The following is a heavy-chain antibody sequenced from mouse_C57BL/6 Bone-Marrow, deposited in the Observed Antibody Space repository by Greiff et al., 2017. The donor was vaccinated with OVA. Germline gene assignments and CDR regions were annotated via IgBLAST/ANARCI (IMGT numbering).Heavy chain of an antibody. V-gene: IGHV1-15*01. CDR1: GYTFTDYE. Sequence: QVHVKQSGAELVRPGASVTLSCKASGYTFTDYEMHWVKQTPVHGLEWIGAIDPETGGTAYNQKFKGKAILTADKSSSTAYMELRSLTSEDSAVYYCLRDFDYWGQGTTLTVSS. CDR3: LRDFDY. J-gene: IGHJ2*01. CDR2: IDPETGGT.